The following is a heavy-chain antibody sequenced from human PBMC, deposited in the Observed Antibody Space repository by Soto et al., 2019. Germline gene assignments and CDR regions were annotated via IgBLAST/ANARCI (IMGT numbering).Heavy chain of an antibody. J-gene: IGHJ6*02. V-gene: IGHV3-48*03. Sequence: GGSLRLSCAASGFTFSSYDMNWVRQAPGKGLEWLSYISSSGDTKNYADSVKGRFTISRDNAKNSLYLQMNSLRAEDTAVYYCARDSYSSSWYYGMDVWGQGTTVTVSS. CDR2: ISSSGDTK. D-gene: IGHD6-13*01. CDR3: ARDSYSSSWYYGMDV. CDR1: GFTFSSYD.